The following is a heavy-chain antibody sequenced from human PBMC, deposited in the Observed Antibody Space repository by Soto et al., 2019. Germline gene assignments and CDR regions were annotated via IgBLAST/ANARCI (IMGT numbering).Heavy chain of an antibody. V-gene: IGHV4-30-4*01. Sequence: QVQLQESGPGLVKPSQTLSLTCTVSGGSISSGDYYWSWIRQPPGKGLEWIEYIYYSGSTYYNPSLKSRVTISVDTSKDQFSLKLSSVTAADTAVYYCARVSPHGDYPVDYWGQGTLVTVSS. CDR3: ARVSPHGDYPVDY. CDR2: IYYSGST. CDR1: GGSISSGDYY. J-gene: IGHJ4*02. D-gene: IGHD4-17*01.